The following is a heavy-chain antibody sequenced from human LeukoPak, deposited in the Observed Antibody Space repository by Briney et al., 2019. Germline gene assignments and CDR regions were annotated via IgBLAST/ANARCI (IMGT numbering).Heavy chain of an antibody. CDR1: GFTFSSYG. J-gene: IGHJ4*02. CDR2: ISYDGSNK. D-gene: IGHD3-22*01. V-gene: IGHV3-30*18. CDR3: AKEPDRVRGYPSYYFDY. Sequence: GRSLRLSCAASGFTFSSYGMHWVRQAPGKGLEWVAVISYDGSNKYYADSVKGRFTISRDNSKNTLYLQMNSLRADDTAVYYCAKEPDRVRGYPSYYFDYWGQGTLVTVSS.